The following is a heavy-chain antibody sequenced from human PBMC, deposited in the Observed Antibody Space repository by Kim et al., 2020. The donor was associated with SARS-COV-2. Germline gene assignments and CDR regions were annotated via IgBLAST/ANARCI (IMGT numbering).Heavy chain of an antibody. D-gene: IGHD6-13*01. CDR1: GFTFSSYA. Sequence: GGSLRLFCAASGFTFSSYAMHWVRQAPGKGLEWVAVISYDGSNKYYADSVKGRFTISRDNSKNTLYLQMNSLRAEDTAVYYCARDSSSWYLSYWGQGTLVTVSS. CDR3: ARDSSSWYLSY. CDR2: ISYDGSNK. V-gene: IGHV3-30*04. J-gene: IGHJ4*02.